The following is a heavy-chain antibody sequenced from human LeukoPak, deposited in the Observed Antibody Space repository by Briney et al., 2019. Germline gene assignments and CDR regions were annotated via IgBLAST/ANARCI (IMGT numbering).Heavy chain of an antibody. D-gene: IGHD6-13*01. V-gene: IGHV4-34*01. CDR1: RGSIRNYY. Sequence: SETLSLTCTVSRGSIRNYYWSWIRQPPGKGLEWIGEINHSGSTNYNPSLKSRVTISVDTSKNQFSLKLSSVTAADTAVYYCARGPRYSSSWYGYWGQGTLATVSS. CDR3: ARGPRYSSSWYGY. J-gene: IGHJ4*02. CDR2: INHSGST.